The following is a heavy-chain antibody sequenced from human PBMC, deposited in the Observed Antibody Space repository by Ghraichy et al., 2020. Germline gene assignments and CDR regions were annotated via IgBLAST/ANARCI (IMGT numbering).Heavy chain of an antibody. CDR3: AKDRQMAAALDGFDA. CDR2: ISYEGGDK. D-gene: IGHD5-24*01. Sequence: GGSLRLSCAASGFTFSRHGMHWVRQAPGKGLEWLGLISYEGGDKFYADSVKGRFTFSRDNSKSVFYLQMNSLTTEDTAIYFCAKDRQMAAALDGFDAWGQGTLVTVSS. CDR1: GFTFSRHG. V-gene: IGHV3-30*18. J-gene: IGHJ3*01.